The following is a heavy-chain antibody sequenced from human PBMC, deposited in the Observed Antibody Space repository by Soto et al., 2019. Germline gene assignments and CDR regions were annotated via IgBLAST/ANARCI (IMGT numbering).Heavy chain of an antibody. CDR3: ARGRGHYDSTGYYCDY. J-gene: IGHJ4*02. V-gene: IGHV3-30-3*01. Sequence: QVQLVESGGGVVQPGRSLRLSCAASGFTFSNYAMHWVRQAPGKGLEWVAVISYDGSNKYHADSVKGRFTISRDNSKNTLYLQMNSLRAEDTAVYHCARGRGHYDSTGYYCDYWGQRTLVTVSS. D-gene: IGHD3-22*01. CDR1: GFTFSNYA. CDR2: ISYDGSNK.